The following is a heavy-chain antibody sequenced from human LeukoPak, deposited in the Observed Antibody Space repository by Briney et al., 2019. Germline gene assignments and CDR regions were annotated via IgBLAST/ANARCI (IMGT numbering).Heavy chain of an antibody. CDR2: VHYSENT. J-gene: IGHJ4*02. V-gene: IGHV4-30-4*01. CDR3: AGMDTVMVDLKDSDF. CDR1: GDSINSGDYY. Sequence: SETLSLTCTVSGDSINSGDYYWTWIRQTPGKGLEWIGCVHYSENTRYNPSLKTRINISVDTSKNQFSLEMRSVTAADAAVYYCAGMDTVMVDLKDSDFWGQGTLVTVSS. D-gene: IGHD5-18*01.